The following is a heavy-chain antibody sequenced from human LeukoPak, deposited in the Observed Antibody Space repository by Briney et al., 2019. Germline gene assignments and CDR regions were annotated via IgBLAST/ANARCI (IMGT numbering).Heavy chain of an antibody. Sequence: PGGSLRLSCAASGFTFSSYWMSWVRQAPGKGLEWVAVISYDGSNKYYADSVKGRFTISRDNSKNTLYLQMNSLRAEDTAVYYCAKDGVVVVAANRPHYYYYMDVWGKGTTVTVSS. CDR2: ISYDGSNK. V-gene: IGHV3-30*18. CDR1: GFTFSSYW. D-gene: IGHD2-15*01. J-gene: IGHJ6*03. CDR3: AKDGVVVVAANRPHYYYYMDV.